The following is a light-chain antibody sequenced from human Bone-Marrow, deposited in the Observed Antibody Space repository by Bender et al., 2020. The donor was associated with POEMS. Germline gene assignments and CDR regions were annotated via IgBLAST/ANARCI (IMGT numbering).Light chain of an antibody. V-gene: IGLV2-18*02. CDR2: DVT. CDR3: SSYTSSSTAPYV. Sequence: QSALTQPPSVSGSPGQSVTISCTGTSSDIGSYNHVSWYQQPPGTAPKLMIYDVTNRPSGVSNRFSGSKSGNTASLTISGLQTEDEADYYCSSYTSSSTAPYVFGTGTRVTVL. J-gene: IGLJ1*01. CDR1: SSDIGSYNH.